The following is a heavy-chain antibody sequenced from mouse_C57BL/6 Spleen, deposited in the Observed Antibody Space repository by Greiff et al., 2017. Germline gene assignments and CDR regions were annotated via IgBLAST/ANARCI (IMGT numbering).Heavy chain of an antibody. CDR3: ASPCGSSYEWYFDV. J-gene: IGHJ1*03. CDR2: IHPNSGST. CDR1: GYTFTSYW. Sequence: QVQLQQPGAELVKPGASVKLSCKASGYTFTSYWMHWVKQRPGQGLEWIGMIHPNSGSTNYNEKFKSKATLTVDKSSSTAYMQLSSLTSEDSAVYYCASPCGSSYEWYFDVWGTGTTVTVSS. D-gene: IGHD1-1*01. V-gene: IGHV1-64*01.